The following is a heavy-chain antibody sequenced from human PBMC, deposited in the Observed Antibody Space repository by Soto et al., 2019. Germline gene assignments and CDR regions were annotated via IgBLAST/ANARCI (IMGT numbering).Heavy chain of an antibody. V-gene: IGHV4-59*01. CDR1: NGSISSYY. CDR2: VYYSGTT. D-gene: IGHD5-18*01. J-gene: IGHJ5*01. Sequence: SETLSLTCIVSNGSISSYYWSWIRQPPGKGLEWIGYVYYSGTTNYNPSLKSRVTISVDTSRNQFSLNLSSVTAADTAVYYCARLTYSTTWYWFDSWGQGTLVTVSS. CDR3: ARLTYSTTWYWFDS.